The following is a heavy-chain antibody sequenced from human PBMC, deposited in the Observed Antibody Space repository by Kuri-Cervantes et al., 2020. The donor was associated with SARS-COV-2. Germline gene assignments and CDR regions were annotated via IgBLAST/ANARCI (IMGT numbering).Heavy chain of an antibody. CDR1: GFTFSNAW. CDR3: TRDDFWSGYFED. V-gene: IGHV3-15*01. J-gene: IGHJ4*02. CDR2: IKSKTDGGTT. Sequence: GESLKISCAASGFTFSNAWMSWVRQAPGKGLEWVGRIKSKTDGGTTDYAAPVKGRFTISRDDSKNTLYLQMNSLKTEDTAVYYCTRDDFWSGYFEDWGQGTLVTVSS. D-gene: IGHD3-3*01.